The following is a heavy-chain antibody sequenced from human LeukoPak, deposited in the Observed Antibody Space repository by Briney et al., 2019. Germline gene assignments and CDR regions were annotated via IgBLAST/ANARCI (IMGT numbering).Heavy chain of an antibody. J-gene: IGHJ6*03. Sequence: EGSLRLSCAASGFTFSSHAMVWVRQAPGKGLEWVSYISSSSSTIYYADSVKGRFTISRDNAKNSLYLQMNSLRAEDTAVYYCARVGYDFRGYYYYMDVWGKGTTVTVSS. D-gene: IGHD3-3*01. V-gene: IGHV3-48*01. CDR1: GFTFSSHA. CDR3: ARVGYDFRGYYYYMDV. CDR2: ISSSSSTI.